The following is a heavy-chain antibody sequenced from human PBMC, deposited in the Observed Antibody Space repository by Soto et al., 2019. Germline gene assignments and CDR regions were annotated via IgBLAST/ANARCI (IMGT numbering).Heavy chain of an antibody. CDR3: ARDANGQNYYYYGMDV. D-gene: IGHD1-1*01. Sequence: PGGSLRLSCAASGFTFSSYAMHWVRQAPGKGLEWVAVISYDGSNKYYADSVKGRFTISRGNSKNTLYLQMNSLRAEDTAVYYCARDANGQNYYYYGMDVWGQGTTVTVSS. J-gene: IGHJ6*02. CDR2: ISYDGSNK. V-gene: IGHV3-30-3*01. CDR1: GFTFSSYA.